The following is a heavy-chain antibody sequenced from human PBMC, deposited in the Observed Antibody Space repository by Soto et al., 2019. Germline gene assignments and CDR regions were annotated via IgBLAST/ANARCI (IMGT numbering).Heavy chain of an antibody. D-gene: IGHD2-8*02. V-gene: IGHV4-34*01. CDR1: GGSFSGYD. CDR3: ARDQITGLFDY. J-gene: IGHJ4*02. CDR2: INHSGST. Sequence: QVQLQQWGAGLLKPSEPLSLTCAVYGGSFSGYDWTWIRQPPGTGLEWIGEINHSGSTNYKPSLKSRVTISVDTSKDQFSLKLTSVTGADTAVYYCARDQITGLFDYWGQGTLVTVSS.